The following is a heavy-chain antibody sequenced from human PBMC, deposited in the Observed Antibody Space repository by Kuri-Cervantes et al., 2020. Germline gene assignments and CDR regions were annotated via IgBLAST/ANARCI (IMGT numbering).Heavy chain of an antibody. CDR3: AIPAGYSSSWDHFDY. Sequence: ASVKVSCKASGYTFTSYYMHWVRQAPGQELEWMGIINPSGGSTSYAQKFQGRVTMTTDTSTSTAYMELRSLRSDDTAVYYCAIPAGYSSSWDHFDYWGQGTLVTVSS. D-gene: IGHD6-13*01. J-gene: IGHJ4*02. CDR2: INPSGGST. V-gene: IGHV1-46*01. CDR1: GYTFTSYY.